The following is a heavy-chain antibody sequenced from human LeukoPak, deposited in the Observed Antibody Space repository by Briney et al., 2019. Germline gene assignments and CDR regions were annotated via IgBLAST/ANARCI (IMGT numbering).Heavy chain of an antibody. CDR1: GGSISGYY. J-gene: IGHJ4*02. CDR2: VSYSGST. Sequence: PSETLSLTCTVSGGSISGYYWNCIRQPPGKGLEWIGYVSYSGSTNYNPSLKSRVTISVDTSKNQFSLKVSSVTAADTAVYYCARRRLGNYDLDYWGQGTLVTVSS. V-gene: IGHV4-59*08. D-gene: IGHD1-7*01. CDR3: ARRRLGNYDLDY.